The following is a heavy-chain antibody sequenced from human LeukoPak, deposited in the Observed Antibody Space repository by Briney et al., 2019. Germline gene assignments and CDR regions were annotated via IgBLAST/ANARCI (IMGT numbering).Heavy chain of an antibody. CDR1: GYTFTSYA. Sequence: ASVKVSCKASGYTFTSYAMHWVRQAPGQRLEWMGWINAGNGNTKYSQKFQGRVTITRDTSASTAYMELSSLRSEDTAVYYCARDRCGGDCYPVDWYFDLWGRGTLVTVSS. CDR2: INAGNGNT. D-gene: IGHD2-21*02. J-gene: IGHJ2*01. CDR3: ARDRCGGDCYPVDWYFDL. V-gene: IGHV1-3*01.